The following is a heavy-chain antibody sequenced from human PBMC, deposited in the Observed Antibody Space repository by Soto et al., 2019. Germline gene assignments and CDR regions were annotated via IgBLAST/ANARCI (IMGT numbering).Heavy chain of an antibody. Sequence: GASVKVSCKASGYTFTSYAMHWVRQAPGQRLEWMGWINAGNGNTKYSQKFQGRATITRDTSASTAYMELSSLRSEDTAVYYCARDLLWFGELLYAYYYYGMDVWGQGTTVTVSS. J-gene: IGHJ6*02. CDR2: INAGNGNT. CDR3: ARDLLWFGELLYAYYYYGMDV. CDR1: GYTFTSYA. V-gene: IGHV1-3*01. D-gene: IGHD3-10*01.